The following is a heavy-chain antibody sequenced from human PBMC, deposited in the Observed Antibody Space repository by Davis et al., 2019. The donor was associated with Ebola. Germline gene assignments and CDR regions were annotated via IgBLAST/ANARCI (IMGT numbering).Heavy chain of an antibody. CDR3: ARRLMDCSGGSCYVSLGDY. CDR1: GFTFSSYS. V-gene: IGHV3-21*01. J-gene: IGHJ4*02. D-gene: IGHD2-15*01. Sequence: PGGSLRLSCAASGFTFSSYSMNWVRQAPGKGLEWVSSISSSSSYIYYADSVKGRFTISRDNAKNSLYLQMNSLRAEDTAVYYCARRLMDCSGGSCYVSLGDYWGQGTLVTVSS. CDR2: ISSSSSYI.